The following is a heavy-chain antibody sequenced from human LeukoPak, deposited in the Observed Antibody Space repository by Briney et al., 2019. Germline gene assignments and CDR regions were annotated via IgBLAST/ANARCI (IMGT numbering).Heavy chain of an antibody. J-gene: IGHJ4*02. CDR1: GFTFSSYW. Sequence: PGGSLRLSCAASGFTFSSYWMSWVRQAPGKGREWVANIKQDGSEKYYVDSVKGRFTISRDKAKNSLYLQMNSLRAEDTAVYYCAREYSSSWYSTIFDYWGQGTLVTVSS. V-gene: IGHV3-7*01. D-gene: IGHD6-13*01. CDR2: IKQDGSEK. CDR3: AREYSSSWYSTIFDY.